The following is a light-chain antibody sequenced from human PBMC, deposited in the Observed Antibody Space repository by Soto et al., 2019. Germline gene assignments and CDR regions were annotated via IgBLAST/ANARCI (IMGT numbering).Light chain of an antibody. CDR3: PQSDTSRP. V-gene: IGKV3-20*01. J-gene: IGKJ1*01. CDR1: QSITSSY. CDR2: GAS. Sequence: EIVLTQSPGTLSLSPGERATLSCRASQSITSSYLAWYQQHPGQAPRLLIYGASSRATGIPDRFSGSGSGTDFALTISRLEPEDFAVYYCPQSDTSRPFGQGTKVDIK.